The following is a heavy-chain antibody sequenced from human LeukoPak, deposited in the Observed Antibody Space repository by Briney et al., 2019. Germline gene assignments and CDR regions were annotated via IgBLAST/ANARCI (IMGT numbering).Heavy chain of an antibody. CDR3: ARGHYCSGGSCRAHYYYYGMDV. CDR2: INHSGST. CDR1: GGSISSGGYY. D-gene: IGHD2-15*01. J-gene: IGHJ6*02. Sequence: SETVSLTCTVSGGSISSGGYYWSWIRQPPGKGLEWIGEINHSGSTNYNPPLKSRVTISVDTSKNQFSLKLSSVTAADTAVYYCARGHYCSGGSCRAHYYYYGMDVWGQGTTVTVSS. V-gene: IGHV4-39*07.